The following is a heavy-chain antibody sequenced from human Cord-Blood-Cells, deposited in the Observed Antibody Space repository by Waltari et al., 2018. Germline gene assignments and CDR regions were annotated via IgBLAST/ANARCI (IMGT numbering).Heavy chain of an antibody. D-gene: IGHD1-26*01. V-gene: IGHV3-48*03. J-gene: IGHJ3*02. CDR2: MSMSGSTI. CDR3: ARVGANDAFDI. Sequence: EVQLVESGGGLVQPGGSLRLSCAASGFTFSSYEMNWVRQAPGKGLEWVSYMSMSGSTIYYADSVKGRFTISRDNAKNSLYLQMNSLRAEDTAVYYCARVGANDAFDIWGQGTMVTVSS. CDR1: GFTFSSYE.